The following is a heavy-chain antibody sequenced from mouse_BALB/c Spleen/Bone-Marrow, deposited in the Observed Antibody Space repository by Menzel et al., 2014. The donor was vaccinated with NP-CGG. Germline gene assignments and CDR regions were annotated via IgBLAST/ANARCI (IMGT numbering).Heavy chain of an antibody. V-gene: IGHV4-1*02. J-gene: IGHJ3*01. CDR3: ARLGYYGWFAY. CDR1: GFDLSRYW. D-gene: IGHD2-3*01. Sequence: VQLQQSGGGLVQPGGSLKLSCAASGFDLSRYWMSWVRQAPGKGLQWIGEINPESNTINYTPSLKDKFIISRDNAKNTLYLQMSKVRSEDTALYCCARLGYYGWFAYWGQGTLVTVSA. CDR2: INPESNTI.